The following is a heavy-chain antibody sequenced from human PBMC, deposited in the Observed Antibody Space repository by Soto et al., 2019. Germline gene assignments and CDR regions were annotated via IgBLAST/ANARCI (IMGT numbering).Heavy chain of an antibody. V-gene: IGHV3-23*01. CDR2: ISGSGGST. D-gene: IGHD4-4*01. CDR1: GFTFSSYA. Sequence: PGGSLRLSCAASGFTFSSYAMSWVRQAPGKGLEWVSAISGSGGSTYYADSVKGRFTISRDNSKNTLYLQMNSLRAEDTAVYYCAKVSLGTVSTYYGMDVRGQGTTVTVSS. CDR3: AKVSLGTVSTYYGMDV. J-gene: IGHJ6*02.